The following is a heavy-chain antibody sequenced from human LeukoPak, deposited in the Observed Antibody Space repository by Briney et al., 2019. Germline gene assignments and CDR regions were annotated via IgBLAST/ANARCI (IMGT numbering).Heavy chain of an antibody. D-gene: IGHD2-8*01. CDR2: IKGDGISR. CDR1: GFTFSPYW. J-gene: IGHJ6*02. CDR3: ARDVGYAMDV. Sequence: GGSLRLSCVGAGFTFSPYWIGWVRHVPGKGRVWVSRIKGDGISRNYADSVEGRFTISRDNGKNTVYLQLNSLRAEDTAVYYCARDVGYAMDVWGQGTTVTVSS. V-gene: IGHV3-74*01.